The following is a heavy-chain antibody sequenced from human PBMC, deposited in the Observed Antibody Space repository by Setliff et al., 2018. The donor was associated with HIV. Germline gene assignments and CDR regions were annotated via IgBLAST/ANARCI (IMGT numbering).Heavy chain of an antibody. D-gene: IGHD2-2*01. CDR2: IYTSGST. J-gene: IGHJ4*02. Sequence: PSETLSLTCTVSGGSISSTSYYWGWIRQPPGKGLEWIGSIYTSGSTNYNPSLKSRVTMSVDTSKNQFSLKLSSVTAADTAVYYCARGFDYAQRPPLYYFDYWGQGTLVTVSS. CDR3: ARGFDYAQRPPLYYFDY. CDR1: GGSISSTSYY. V-gene: IGHV4-39*07.